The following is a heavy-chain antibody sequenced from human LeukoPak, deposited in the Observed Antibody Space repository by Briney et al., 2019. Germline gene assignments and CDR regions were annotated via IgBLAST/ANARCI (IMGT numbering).Heavy chain of an antibody. V-gene: IGHV3-23*01. CDR3: AKIGGDYNY. Sequence: GGSLRLSCAASGFTFSSYAMSWVRQAPAKGLEWVSSISGSGDRTHYGDSVKGRFTISRDNSKNTLYLQMNSLRAEDTAGYYCAKIGGDYNYWGQGTLVTVSS. CDR2: ISGSGDRT. J-gene: IGHJ4*02. D-gene: IGHD2-21*02. CDR1: GFTFSSYA.